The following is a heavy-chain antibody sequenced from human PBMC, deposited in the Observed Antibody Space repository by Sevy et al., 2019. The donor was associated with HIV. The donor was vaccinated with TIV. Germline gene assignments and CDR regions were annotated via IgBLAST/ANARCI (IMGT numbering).Heavy chain of an antibody. CDR2: IWYDGSNK. D-gene: IGHD3-22*01. J-gene: IGHJ3*02. CDR1: GFTFSSYG. V-gene: IGHV3-33*01. CDR3: ARPRRDYYDSSGYLGFDI. Sequence: GGSLRLSCAASGFTFSSYGMHWVRQAPGKGLEWVAVIWYDGSNKHYADSVKGRFTISRDNSKNTLYLQMNSLRAEDTAVYYCARPRRDYYDSSGYLGFDIWGQGTMVTVSS.